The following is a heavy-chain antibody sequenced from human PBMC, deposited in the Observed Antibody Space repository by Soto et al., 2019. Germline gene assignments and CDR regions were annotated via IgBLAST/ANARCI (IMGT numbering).Heavy chain of an antibody. J-gene: IGHJ4*02. CDR1: GGSISSGGYS. V-gene: IGHV4-30-2*01. CDR3: VRDGSGDFPIDY. Sequence: PSETLSLTCAVSGGSISSGGYSWSWIRQPPGKGLEWIGYMYHSGSTYYNPSLKSRVTISIDRSKNQFSLKLSSVTAADTAVYYCVRDGSGDFPIDYWGQGTLVTVSS. CDR2: MYHSGST. D-gene: IGHD3-10*01.